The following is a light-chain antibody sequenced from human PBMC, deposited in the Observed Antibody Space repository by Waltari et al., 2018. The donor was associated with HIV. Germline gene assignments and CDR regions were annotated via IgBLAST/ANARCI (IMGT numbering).Light chain of an antibody. V-gene: IGKV3-15*01. Sequence: EIVMTQSPATLSASPGERATLSCRASQSVRGNVAWYQQKPGQAPRLLIYGASTRATGIPARFSGSVSETEFTLTISSLQSEDFAVYHCHQYNDWWTFGQGTKVEI. CDR1: QSVRGN. J-gene: IGKJ1*01. CDR3: HQYNDWWT. CDR2: GAS.